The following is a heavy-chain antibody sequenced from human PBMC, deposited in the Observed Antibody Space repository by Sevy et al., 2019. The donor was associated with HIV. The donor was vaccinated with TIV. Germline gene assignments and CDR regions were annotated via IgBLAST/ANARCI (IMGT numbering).Heavy chain of an antibody. CDR3: ARDRIAAAGGFDY. Sequence: SETLSLTCALSGGSISSSNWWSWVRQPPGKGLEWIGEIYHSGSTNYNPSLKSRVTISVDKSKNQFSLKLSSVTAADTAVYYCARDRIAAAGGFDYWGQGTLVTVSS. CDR1: GGSISSSNW. CDR2: IYHSGST. V-gene: IGHV4-4*02. D-gene: IGHD6-13*01. J-gene: IGHJ4*02.